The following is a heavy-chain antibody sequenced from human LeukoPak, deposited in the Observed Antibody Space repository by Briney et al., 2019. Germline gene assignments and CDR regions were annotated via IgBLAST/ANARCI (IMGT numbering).Heavy chain of an antibody. CDR3: ARDQGLTAPPPYGLDV. Sequence: ASVRVSCKASGYTFTNYGITWVRQAPGQGLEWMGRIIPVLNITTYAQKFQGSVTITADTSTSTVYMELSSLRSEETAVYYCARDQGLTAPPPYGLDVWGQGTTVIVSS. J-gene: IGHJ6*02. CDR2: IIPVLNIT. V-gene: IGHV1-69*04. D-gene: IGHD5-18*01. CDR1: GYTFTNYG.